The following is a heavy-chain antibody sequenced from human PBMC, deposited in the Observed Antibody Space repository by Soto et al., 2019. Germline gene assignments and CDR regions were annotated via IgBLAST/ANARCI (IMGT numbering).Heavy chain of an antibody. D-gene: IGHD6-13*01. CDR2: IYWDDDK. CDR1: GASIYNGGYF. Sequence: TLSLTCSVSGASIYNGGYFWSWIRQPPGKALEWLALIYWDDDKRYSPSLKSRLTITKDTSKNQVVLTMINMDPVDTATYYCAHRHEAAAGTGRNWFDHWGQGTLVTVSS. CDR3: AHRHEAAAGTGRNWFDH. V-gene: IGHV2-5*08. J-gene: IGHJ5*02.